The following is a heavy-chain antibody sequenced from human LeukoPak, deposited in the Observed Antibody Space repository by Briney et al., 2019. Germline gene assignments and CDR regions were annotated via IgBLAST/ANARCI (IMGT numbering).Heavy chain of an antibody. D-gene: IGHD5-18*01. CDR1: GYTFTSYG. CDR2: ISAYNGNT. CDR3: ARDSSGYSYGPIDDY. V-gene: IGHV1-18*01. J-gene: IGHJ4*02. Sequence: PGASVKVSCKASGYTFTSYGISWVRQAPGQGLEWMGWISAYNGNTNYAQKLQGRVTMTTDTSTSTAYMELRSLRSDDTAVYYCARDSSGYSYGPIDDYWGQGTLVTVSS.